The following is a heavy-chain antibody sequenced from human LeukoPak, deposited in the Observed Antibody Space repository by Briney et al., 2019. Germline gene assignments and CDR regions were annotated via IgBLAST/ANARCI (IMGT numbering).Heavy chain of an antibody. V-gene: IGHV4-31*03. CDR3: ARADIVPAAIPSYYFDY. J-gene: IGHJ4*02. CDR2: IYYSGST. CDR1: GYSITSYNYY. Sequence: SETLSLTCTVSGYSITSYNYYWAWIRQPPGKGLEWIGYIYYSGSTYYNPSLKSRVTISVDTSKNQFSLKLSSVTAADTAVYYCARADIVPAAIPSYYFDYWGQGTLVTVSS. D-gene: IGHD2-2*02.